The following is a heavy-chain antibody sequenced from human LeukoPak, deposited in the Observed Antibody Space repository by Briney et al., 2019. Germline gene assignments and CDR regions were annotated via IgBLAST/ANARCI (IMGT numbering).Heavy chain of an antibody. CDR1: GGTFSSYA. CDR3: ASTTNIVLMVYAIQEEYDYYGMDV. CDR2: IIPIFGIA. J-gene: IGHJ6*02. D-gene: IGHD2-8*01. Sequence: SVNVSCKASGGTFSSYAISWARQAPGQGLEWMGRIIPIFGIANYAQKFQGRVTITADKSTSTAYMELSSLRSEDTAVYYCASTTNIVLMVYAIQEEYDYYGMDVWGQGTTVTVSS. V-gene: IGHV1-69*04.